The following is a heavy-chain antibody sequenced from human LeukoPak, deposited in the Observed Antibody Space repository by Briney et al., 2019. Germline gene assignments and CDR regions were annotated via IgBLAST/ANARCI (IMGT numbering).Heavy chain of an antibody. CDR3: ARLLDNDSSGDPDTFDM. Sequence: SETLSLTCTVSGVSISGHYWSWLRQPPGNGLEWIGFVYYSGRTRYNPSLHSRVTISADTSKNHLSLKLTSVTAADTAVYYCARLLDNDSSGDPDTFDMWGQGIKVTVSS. CDR1: GVSISGHY. V-gene: IGHV4-59*11. J-gene: IGHJ3*02. D-gene: IGHD3-22*01. CDR2: VYYSGRT.